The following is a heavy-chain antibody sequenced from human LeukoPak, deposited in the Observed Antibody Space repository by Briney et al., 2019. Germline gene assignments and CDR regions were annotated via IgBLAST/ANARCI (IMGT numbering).Heavy chain of an antibody. J-gene: IGHJ5*02. D-gene: IGHD7-27*01. Sequence: PSQTLSLTCTVSGGSISSGGYYWSWIRQHPGKGLEWIGYIYYSGSTYYNPSLKSRVTISVDTSKNQFSLKLSSVTAADTAVYYCAREMSGRNWGARWHWFDPWGQGTLVTVSS. V-gene: IGHV4-31*03. CDR3: AREMSGRNWGARWHWFDP. CDR2: IYYSGST. CDR1: GGSISSGGYY.